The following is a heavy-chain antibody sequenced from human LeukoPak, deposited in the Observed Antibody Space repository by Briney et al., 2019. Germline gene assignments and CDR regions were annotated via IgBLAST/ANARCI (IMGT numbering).Heavy chain of an antibody. Sequence: GGSLRLSCAASGFTFSNAWMSWVRQAPGKGLEWVGRIKSKTDGGTTDYAAPVKGRFTISRDDSKNTLYLQMNSLKTEDTAVYYCAKLTEYSGSYYSPFDYWGQGTLVTVSS. V-gene: IGHV3-15*01. CDR1: GFTFSNAW. J-gene: IGHJ4*02. D-gene: IGHD3-10*01. CDR2: IKSKTDGGTT. CDR3: AKLTEYSGSYYSPFDY.